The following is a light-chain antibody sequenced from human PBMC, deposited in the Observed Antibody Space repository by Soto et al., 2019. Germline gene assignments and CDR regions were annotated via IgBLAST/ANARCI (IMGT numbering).Light chain of an antibody. Sequence: ETVMTQSPATLSLSPGERATLSCRASQSINSKLFWYQQKPGQAPRFLIYGASTRATDIPARFSGSGSGTEFTLTISSLQSEDFAVYYCQQYNNWPRTFGQGTKVDIK. CDR2: GAS. J-gene: IGKJ1*01. CDR3: QQYNNWPRT. CDR1: QSINSK. V-gene: IGKV3-15*01.